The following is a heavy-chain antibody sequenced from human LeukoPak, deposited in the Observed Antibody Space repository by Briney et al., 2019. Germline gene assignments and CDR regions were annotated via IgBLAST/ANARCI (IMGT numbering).Heavy chain of an antibody. CDR3: ARGVEPLAANTLAY. Sequence: SGGSLRLSCAASGFTLSTNDMTWVRDAPGKGLEWVSVLYSDGNTKYADSVQGRFTISRDNSKNTLYLEMNSLSPDDTAVYYCARGVEPLAANTLAYWGQGTLVTVSS. V-gene: IGHV3-53*01. D-gene: IGHD1-14*01. J-gene: IGHJ4*02. CDR2: LYSDGNT. CDR1: GFTLSTND.